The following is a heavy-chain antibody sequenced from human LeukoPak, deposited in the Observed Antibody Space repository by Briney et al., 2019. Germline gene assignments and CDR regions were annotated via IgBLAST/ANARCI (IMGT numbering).Heavy chain of an antibody. D-gene: IGHD3-16*01. J-gene: IGHJ4*02. Sequence: GESLKISCKGSGYTFTSHWIAWVRQMPGKGLEWMGIIYPDDSRTRYSPSFQGQVTISVDKSIRTAYLQWSSLKASDTALYYCARFGAPSLQTPHFDYWGQGTLVTVSS. CDR3: ARFGAPSLQTPHFDY. CDR1: GYTFTSHW. V-gene: IGHV5-51*01. CDR2: IYPDDSRT.